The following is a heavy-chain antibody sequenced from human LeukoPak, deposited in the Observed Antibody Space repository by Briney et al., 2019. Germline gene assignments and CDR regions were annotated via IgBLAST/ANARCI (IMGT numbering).Heavy chain of an antibody. CDR3: ARDLRGYSYGYFDY. CDR1: GFTVSSNY. CDR2: IYSGGST. Sequence: GGSLRLSCAASGFTVSSNYMSWVRQAPGKGLEWVSVIYSGGSTYYYDSVKGRFTISRGKSKNTLYLQMNSLRAEDTAVYYCARDLRGYSYGYFDYWGQGTLVTVSS. D-gene: IGHD5-18*01. J-gene: IGHJ4*02. V-gene: IGHV3-53*01.